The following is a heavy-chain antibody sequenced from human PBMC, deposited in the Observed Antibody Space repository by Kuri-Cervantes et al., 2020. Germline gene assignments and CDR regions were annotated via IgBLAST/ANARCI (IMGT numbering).Heavy chain of an antibody. CDR2: ISWNSESV. D-gene: IGHD6-19*01. Sequence: GGSLRLSCAASKFIFDNYAMHWVRQAPGRGLEWVSRISWNSESVDYADSAKGRFTISRDNAKNSLYLQMNSLRAEDTALYYCAKDIAVAGGAFDIWGQGTMVTVSS. V-gene: IGHV3-9*01. CDR3: AKDIAVAGGAFDI. J-gene: IGHJ3*02. CDR1: KFIFDNYA.